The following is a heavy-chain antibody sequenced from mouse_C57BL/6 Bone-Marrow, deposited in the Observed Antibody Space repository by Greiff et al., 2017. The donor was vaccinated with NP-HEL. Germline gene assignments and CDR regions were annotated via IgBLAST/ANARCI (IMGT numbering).Heavy chain of an antibody. D-gene: IGHD1-1*01. V-gene: IGHV1-82*01. CDR1: GYAFSSSW. CDR3: ASYYYGSSWFAH. J-gene: IGHJ3*01. CDR2: IYPGDGDT. Sequence: QVQLQQSGPELVKPGASVKISCKASGYAFSSSWMNWVKQRPGKGLEWIGRIYPGDGDTNYNGKFKGKATLTADKSSSTAYMQLSSLTSEDSAVYFCASYYYGSSWFAHWGQGTLVTVSA.